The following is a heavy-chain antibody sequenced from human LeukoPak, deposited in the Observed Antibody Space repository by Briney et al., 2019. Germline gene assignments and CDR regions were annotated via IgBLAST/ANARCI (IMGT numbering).Heavy chain of an antibody. CDR1: GGSFSGYY. J-gene: IGHJ4*02. V-gene: IGHV4-34*01. Sequence: SETLSLTCAVYGGSFSGYYWSWIRQPPGKGLEWIGEISHSGSTNYNPSLKSRVTISVDTSKNQFSLKLSSVTAADTAVYYCARDIITGTTTGIDYWGQGTLVTVSS. D-gene: IGHD1-20*01. CDR2: ISHSGST. CDR3: ARDIITGTTTGIDY.